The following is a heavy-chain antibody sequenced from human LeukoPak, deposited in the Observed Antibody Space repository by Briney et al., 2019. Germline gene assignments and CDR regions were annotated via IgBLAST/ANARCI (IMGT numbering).Heavy chain of an antibody. CDR1: GFTVSSNY. Sequence: GGSLRLSCAASGFTVSSNYMSWVRQAPGKGLEWVSVIYSGGSTYYADSVKGRFTISRDNSKNTLYLQMNSLRAEDTAVYYCANLPVRGVKHYYYYGMDVWGQGTTVTVS. CDR3: ANLPVRGVKHYYYYGMDV. CDR2: IYSGGST. D-gene: IGHD3-10*01. J-gene: IGHJ6*02. V-gene: IGHV3-53*01.